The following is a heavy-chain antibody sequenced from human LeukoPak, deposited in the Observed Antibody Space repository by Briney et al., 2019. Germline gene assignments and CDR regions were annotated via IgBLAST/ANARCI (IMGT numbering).Heavy chain of an antibody. V-gene: IGHV4-59*01. CDR3: ARSHSVWTSFDY. CDR1: GGSISSYY. CDR2: IYYSGST. J-gene: IGHJ4*02. Sequence: SETLSLTCTVSGGSISSYYWSWIRQPPGKGLEWIGYIYYSGSTNYNPSLKSRVTISVDTSKNQFSLKLSSVTAADTAVYYCARSHSVWTSFDYWGQRTLVTVPS. D-gene: IGHD3/OR15-3a*01.